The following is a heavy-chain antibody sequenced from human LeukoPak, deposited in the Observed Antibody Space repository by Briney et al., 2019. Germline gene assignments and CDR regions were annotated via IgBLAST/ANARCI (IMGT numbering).Heavy chain of an antibody. D-gene: IGHD1/OR15-1a*01. CDR3: AVDGTAPGLYFDL. Sequence: GGSLRLSCAASGFTFSDYWMNWVRLAPGKGLEWVASIRQDGSEKSYVDSVKGRFTISRDNTWNSLYLQMNSLRAEDTAVYYCAVDGTAPGLYFDLWGQGTLVTVSS. CDR2: IRQDGSEK. CDR1: GFTFSDYW. J-gene: IGHJ4*01. V-gene: IGHV3-7*01.